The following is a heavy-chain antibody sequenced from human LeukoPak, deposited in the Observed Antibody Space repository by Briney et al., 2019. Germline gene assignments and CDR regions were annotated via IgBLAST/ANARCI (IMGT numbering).Heavy chain of an antibody. CDR1: GFTFSGFW. Sequence: GGSLRLSCAVSGFTFSGFWMSWSRQAPGKGLEWVASINSDGSEGYYADVVKGRFTISRDNSKNTLYVQMNSLRAEDTAVYYCAKGHYYGSGSLDYWGQGTLVTVSS. D-gene: IGHD3-10*01. J-gene: IGHJ4*02. CDR2: INSDGSEG. V-gene: IGHV3-7*03. CDR3: AKGHYYGSGSLDY.